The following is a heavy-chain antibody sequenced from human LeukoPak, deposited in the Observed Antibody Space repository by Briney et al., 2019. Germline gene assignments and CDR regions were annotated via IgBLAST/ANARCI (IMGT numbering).Heavy chain of an antibody. J-gene: IGHJ4*02. V-gene: IGHV3-23*01. CDR1: GFTFSSYA. CDR2: VSGSGGST. Sequence: GGSLRLSXAASGFTFSSYAMSWVRQAPGKGLEWVSAVSGSGGSTYYADSVKCRSTISRDNSKNTLYLQMNSLGAEDTAVYYCAKEAAYGDYQYYFDYWGQGTLVTVSS. CDR3: AKEAAYGDYQYYFDY. D-gene: IGHD4-17*01.